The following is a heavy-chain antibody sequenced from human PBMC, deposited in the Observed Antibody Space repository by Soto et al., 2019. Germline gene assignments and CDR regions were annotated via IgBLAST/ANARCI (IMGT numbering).Heavy chain of an antibody. CDR1: GGSFSGYY. Sequence: KPSETLSLTCAVYGGSFSGYYWSWIRQPPGKGLEWIGEINHSGSTNYNPSLKSRVTISVDTSKNQFSLKLSSVTAADTAVYYCARGVVDSYYYDSSGYYHFDYWGQGTLVTVSS. CDR3: ARGVVDSYYYDSSGYYHFDY. CDR2: INHSGST. D-gene: IGHD3-22*01. J-gene: IGHJ4*02. V-gene: IGHV4-34*01.